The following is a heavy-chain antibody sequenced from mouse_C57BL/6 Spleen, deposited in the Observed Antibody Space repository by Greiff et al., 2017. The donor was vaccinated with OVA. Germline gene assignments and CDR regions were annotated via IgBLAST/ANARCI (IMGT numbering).Heavy chain of an antibody. CDR3: ARHGSSRGYFDV. V-gene: IGHV1-72*01. J-gene: IGHJ1*03. CDR2: IDPNSGGT. CDR1: GYTFTSYW. Sequence: QVQLKQPGAELVKPGASVKLSCKASGYTFTSYWMHWVKQRPGRGLEWIGRIDPNSGGTKYNEKFKSKATLTVDKPSSTAYMQLSSLTSEDSAVYYCARHGSSRGYFDVWGTGTTVTVSS. D-gene: IGHD1-1*01.